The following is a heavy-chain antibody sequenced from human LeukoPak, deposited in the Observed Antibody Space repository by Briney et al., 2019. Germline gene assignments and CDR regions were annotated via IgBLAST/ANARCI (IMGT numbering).Heavy chain of an antibody. CDR3: ACYSAPGGWGVFDY. J-gene: IGHJ4*02. Sequence: SETLTLTCTVPGGSIRSYYWSWIRQTPGKGLEWIGYIYYSGSTKYNPSLKSRVFMSLDTSRNQFSLKLTSVTAADTAVYYCACYSAPGGWGVFDYWGQGTLVTVSS. CDR2: IYYSGST. CDR1: GGSIRSYY. V-gene: IGHV4-59*08. D-gene: IGHD1-26*01.